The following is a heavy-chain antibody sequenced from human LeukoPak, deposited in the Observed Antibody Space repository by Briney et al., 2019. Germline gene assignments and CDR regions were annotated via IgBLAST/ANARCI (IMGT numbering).Heavy chain of an antibody. CDR3: ARDPPRAYYYDSSGYSADAFDI. CDR1: GFTFSDYY. CDR2: ISSSSSYT. J-gene: IGHJ3*02. V-gene: IGHV3-11*05. Sequence: TGGSLRLSCAASGFTFSDYYMSWIRQAPGKGLEWVSYISSSSSYTNYADSVKGRFTISRDNAKISLYLQMNSLRAEDTAVYYCARDPPRAYYYDSSGYSADAFDIWGQGTMVTVSS. D-gene: IGHD3-22*01.